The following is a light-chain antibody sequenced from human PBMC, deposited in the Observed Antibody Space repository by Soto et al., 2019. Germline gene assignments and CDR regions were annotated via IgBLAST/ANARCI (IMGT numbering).Light chain of an antibody. V-gene: IGKV3-15*01. CDR1: QSVSRN. CDR2: HAS. CDR3: QQFYTWPLT. Sequence: DIVMTQSPATLSVSPGDGAILSCRASQSVSRNLAWYQQKPGQAPRLVLYHASTRATGIPDRFSGSGSGTEFTLTIASLQPDDFAVYYCQQFYTWPLTFGPGT. J-gene: IGKJ3*01.